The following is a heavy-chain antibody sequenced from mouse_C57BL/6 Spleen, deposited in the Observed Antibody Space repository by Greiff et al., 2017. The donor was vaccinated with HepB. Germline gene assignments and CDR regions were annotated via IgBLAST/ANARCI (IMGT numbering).Heavy chain of an antibody. V-gene: IGHV1-81*01. D-gene: IGHD2-2*01. CDR2: IYPRSGNT. Sequence: QVQLQQSGAELARPGASVKLSCKASGYTFTSYGISWVKQRTGQGLEWIGEIYPRSGNTYYNEKCKGKATLTADKSSSTAYMELRSLTSEDSAVYFCAVYYGYDWDFDYWGQGTTLTVSS. J-gene: IGHJ2*01. CDR3: AVYYGYDWDFDY. CDR1: GYTFTSYG.